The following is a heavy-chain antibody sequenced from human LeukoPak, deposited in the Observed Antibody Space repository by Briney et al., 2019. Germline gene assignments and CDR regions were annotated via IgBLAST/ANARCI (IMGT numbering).Heavy chain of an antibody. D-gene: IGHD2-21*02. J-gene: IGHJ4*02. CDR2: ISGSGGST. Sequence: GGSLRLSCAASGFTFSSYAMSWVRQAPGKGLEWVSAISGSGGSTYYADSVKGRFTISRDNAKNSLYLQMNSLRAEDTAVYYCARAYCGGDCYSYYFDYWGQGTLVTVSS. CDR3: ARAYCGGDCYSYYFDY. V-gene: IGHV3-23*01. CDR1: GFTFSSYA.